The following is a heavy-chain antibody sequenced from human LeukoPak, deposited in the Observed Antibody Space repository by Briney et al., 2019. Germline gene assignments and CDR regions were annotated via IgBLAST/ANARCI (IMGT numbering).Heavy chain of an antibody. CDR2: INHSGST. Sequence: PSETLSLTCAVYGGSFSGYYWSWIRQPPGKGLEWIGEINHSGSTNYNPSLKSRVTTSVDTSKNQFSLKLSSVTAADTAVYYCARSRYDLVGAFDIWGQGTMVTVSS. J-gene: IGHJ3*02. CDR3: ARSRYDLVGAFDI. D-gene: IGHD3-3*01. CDR1: GGSFSGYY. V-gene: IGHV4-34*01.